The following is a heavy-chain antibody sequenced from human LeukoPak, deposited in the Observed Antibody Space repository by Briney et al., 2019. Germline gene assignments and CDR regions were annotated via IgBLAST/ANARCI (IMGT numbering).Heavy chain of an antibody. V-gene: IGHV1-2*06. CDR3: AREGEYSSSSGY. D-gene: IGHD6-6*01. CDR1: GYTFTGYY. Sequence: ASVKVSCKASGYTFTGYYMHWVRQAPGQGLEGMGRINPNSGGTNYAQKFQGRVTMTRDTSISTAYMELSRLRSDDTAVYYCAREGEYSSSSGYWGQGTLVTVSS. CDR2: INPNSGGT. J-gene: IGHJ4*02.